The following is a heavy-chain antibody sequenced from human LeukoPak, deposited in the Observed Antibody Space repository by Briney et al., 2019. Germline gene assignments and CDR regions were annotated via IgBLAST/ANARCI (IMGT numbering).Heavy chain of an antibody. CDR1: GFTFSSYG. CDR3: ARYNYGSDYFDY. Sequence: PGGSLRLSCAASGFTFSSYGMHWVRQAPGKGLEWVSVIYSGGSTYYADSVKGRFTISRDNSKNTLYLQMNSLRAEDTAVYYCARYNYGSDYFDYWGQGTLVTVSS. V-gene: IGHV3-53*01. J-gene: IGHJ4*02. CDR2: IYSGGST. D-gene: IGHD5-18*01.